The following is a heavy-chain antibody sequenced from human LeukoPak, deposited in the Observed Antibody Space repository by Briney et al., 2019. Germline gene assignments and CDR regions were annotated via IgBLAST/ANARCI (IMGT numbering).Heavy chain of an antibody. CDR1: GGSISSHY. Sequence: SETQSLTCTVSGGSISSHYWSWIRQPPGKGLEWIGYIYYSGGTNCNPSLKSRVTISVDTSKNQFSLKLSSVTAADTAVYYCARSRSHTTIFGVVIAYFDYWGQGTLVTVSS. CDR3: ARSRSHTTIFGVVIAYFDY. CDR2: IYYSGGT. D-gene: IGHD3-3*01. J-gene: IGHJ4*02. V-gene: IGHV4-59*11.